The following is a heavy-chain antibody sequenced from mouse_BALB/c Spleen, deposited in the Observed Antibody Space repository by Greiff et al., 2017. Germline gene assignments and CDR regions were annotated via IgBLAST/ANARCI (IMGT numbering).Heavy chain of an antibody. CDR2: INPYNDGT. CDR1: GYTFTSYV. Sequence: EVQLQESGPELVKPGASVKMSCKASGYTFTSYVMHWVKQKPGQGLEWIGYINPYNDGTKYNEKFKGKATLTSDKSSSTAYMELSSLTSEDSAVYYCARGDDGYLVYAMDYWGQGTSVTVSS. V-gene: IGHV1-14*01. J-gene: IGHJ4*01. D-gene: IGHD2-3*01. CDR3: ARGDDGYLVYAMDY.